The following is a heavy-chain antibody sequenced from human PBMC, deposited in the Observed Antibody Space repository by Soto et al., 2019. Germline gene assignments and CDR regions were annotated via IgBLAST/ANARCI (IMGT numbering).Heavy chain of an antibody. D-gene: IGHD3-10*01. V-gene: IGHV4-39*01. CDR2: LFYGGTT. Sequence: PSETLSLTFTVSGCSISGYYWTWIRQPPGKGLEWVGSLFYGGTTDYNPSLKSRLTMSLDTSKNHFSLKLRSVTAADTAVYYCARHRGPAPVYWGQGTLVTVSS. CDR1: GCSISGYY. CDR3: ARHRGPAPVY. J-gene: IGHJ4*02.